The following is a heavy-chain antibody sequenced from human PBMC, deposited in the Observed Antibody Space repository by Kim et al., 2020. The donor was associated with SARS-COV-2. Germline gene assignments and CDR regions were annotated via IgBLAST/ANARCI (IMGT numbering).Heavy chain of an antibody. J-gene: IGHJ6*02. V-gene: IGHV3-11*06. CDR2: ISPSGSYT. CDR1: GFRVRGYY. Sequence: GGSLRLSCEASGFRVRGYYMNWIRQAPGKGLEWISYISPSGSYTDYADSVKGRFTISKDNDRNSLFLEMNSLRDEDTAIYYCARDRATDYTVGMDVWGQGTTVTVS. CDR3: ARDRATDYTVGMDV. D-gene: IGHD4-4*01.